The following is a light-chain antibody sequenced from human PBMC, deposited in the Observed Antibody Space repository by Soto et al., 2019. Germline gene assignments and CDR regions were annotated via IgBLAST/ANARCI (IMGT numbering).Light chain of an antibody. CDR1: QHIDTY. Sequence: QVTQSISSLSASGGNRDTITRQASQHIDTYLNWYQQKPGKASNLLIYDASILKTGVPSRFSGGGSGTHFTFTISNLQPEDIATYYCQQYDNLPPTWTFGQGTKVDIK. CDR3: QQYDNLPPTWT. V-gene: IGKV1-33*01. J-gene: IGKJ1*01. CDR2: DAS.